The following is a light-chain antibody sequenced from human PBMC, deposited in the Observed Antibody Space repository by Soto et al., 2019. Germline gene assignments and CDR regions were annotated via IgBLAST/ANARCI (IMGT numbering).Light chain of an antibody. CDR2: GAS. Sequence: DIRMTQSPSSLSASVADRVTITCRASQAITNYLAWYQQKPGKVPKLLIYGASTLQSGVPSRFTGSGSGTVFTLTITSLQPEDVATYYCQNYNSAPNTFGQGTRLEIK. CDR3: QNYNSAPNT. CDR1: QAITNY. V-gene: IGKV1-27*01. J-gene: IGKJ2*01.